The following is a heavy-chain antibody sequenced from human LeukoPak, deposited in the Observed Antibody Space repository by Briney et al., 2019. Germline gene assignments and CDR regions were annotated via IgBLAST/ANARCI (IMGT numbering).Heavy chain of an antibody. J-gene: IGHJ6*02. CDR2: ISYDGSNK. V-gene: IGHV3-30-3*01. CDR3: ARGKFLHGMDV. CDR1: GFTFSSYA. Sequence: PGGSLRPSCAASGFTFSSYAMHWVRQAPGKGLEWVAVISYDGSNKYYADSVKGRFTISRDNSKNTLYLQMNSLRAEDTAVYYCARGKFLHGMDVWGQGTTVTVSS.